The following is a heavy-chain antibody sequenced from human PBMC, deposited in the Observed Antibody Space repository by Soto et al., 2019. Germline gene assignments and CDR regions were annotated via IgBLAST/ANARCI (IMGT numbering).Heavy chain of an antibody. Sequence: ASVKVSCKASGYTFTRYYIHWVRQAPGQGLEWMGIINPSSGSTTYAQKFQGRVTMTRDTSTSTVYMELSSLRSEDTAVYYCAREPMAVAGQYHYYGMDVWGQGTTVTAP. CDR2: INPSSGST. V-gene: IGHV1-46*01. CDR1: GYTFTRYY. CDR3: AREPMAVAGQYHYYGMDV. J-gene: IGHJ6*02. D-gene: IGHD6-19*01.